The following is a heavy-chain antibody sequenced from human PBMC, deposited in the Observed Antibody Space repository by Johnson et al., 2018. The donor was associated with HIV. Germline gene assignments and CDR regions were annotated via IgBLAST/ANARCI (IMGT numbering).Heavy chain of an antibody. Sequence: VQLVESGGGLVQPGRSLRLTCAASGFIFDDYAMHWVRQAPGKGLEWVSGISWNSGIIGYADSVKGRFTISRDNAKNSLYLQMNRLRGEDTALYHCAKDMSGYDDAFDIWGQGTMVTVSS. J-gene: IGHJ3*02. D-gene: IGHD5-12*01. CDR3: AKDMSGYDDAFDI. CDR1: GFIFDDYA. CDR2: ISWNSGII. V-gene: IGHV3-9*01.